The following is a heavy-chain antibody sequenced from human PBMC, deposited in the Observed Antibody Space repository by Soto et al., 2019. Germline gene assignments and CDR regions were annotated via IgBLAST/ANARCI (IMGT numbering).Heavy chain of an antibody. CDR1: GGSFSGYY. J-gene: IGHJ4*02. CDR2: INHSGST. D-gene: IGHD3-3*01. V-gene: IGHV4-34*01. Sequence: SETLSLTCAVYGGSFSGYYWSWIRQPPGKGLEWIGEINHSGSTNYNPSLKSRVTISVDTSKSQFSLKLSSVTAADTAVYYCGRGRYDFWSGYYPLGHYFDYWGQGTLVTVSS. CDR3: GRGRYDFWSGYYPLGHYFDY.